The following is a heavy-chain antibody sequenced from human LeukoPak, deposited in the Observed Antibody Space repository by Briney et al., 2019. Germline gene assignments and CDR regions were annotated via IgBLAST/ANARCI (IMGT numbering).Heavy chain of an antibody. D-gene: IGHD5-18*01. V-gene: IGHV3-48*01. CDR2: LTRTSSAT. CDR1: GFRFSSYD. J-gene: IGHJ5*01. CDR3: ATGGSEYRSDWFDS. Sequence: GGSLRLSCVGSGFRFSSYDMNWVRQAPGRGLEWLSYLTRTSSATWYADSVKGRFAIFRDNAKSSLYLQMNSLRVEDTAVYYCATGGSEYRSDWFDSWGQGTLVNVAS.